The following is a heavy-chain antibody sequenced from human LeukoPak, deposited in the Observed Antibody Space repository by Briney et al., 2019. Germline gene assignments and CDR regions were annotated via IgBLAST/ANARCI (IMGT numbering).Heavy chain of an antibody. D-gene: IGHD5-12*01. CDR3: ARDTVDIVATSAYFEY. J-gene: IGHJ4*02. V-gene: IGHV3-7*01. Sequence: PGGSLRLSCAASGFTFSSYWMSWVRQAPGKGLEWVANIKQDGSEKYYVDSVKGRFTISRDNAKNSLYLQMNSLRAEDTAVYYCARDTVDIVATSAYFEYWGQGTLVTVSS. CDR1: GFTFSSYW. CDR2: IKQDGSEK.